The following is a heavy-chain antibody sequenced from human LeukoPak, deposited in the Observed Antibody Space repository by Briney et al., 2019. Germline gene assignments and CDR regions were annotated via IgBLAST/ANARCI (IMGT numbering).Heavy chain of an antibody. CDR2: IRYDGSNK. D-gene: IGHD2-15*01. Sequence: PGGSLRLSCAASGFTFSSYGMHWVRQAPGKGLEWVAFIRYDGSNKYYADSVKGRFTISRDNSKNTLYLQMNSLRAEDTAVYYCARGGYDRDIVVVVAATYPLTYWGQGTLVTVSS. J-gene: IGHJ4*02. V-gene: IGHV3-30*02. CDR3: ARGGYDRDIVVVVAATYPLTY. CDR1: GFTFSSYG.